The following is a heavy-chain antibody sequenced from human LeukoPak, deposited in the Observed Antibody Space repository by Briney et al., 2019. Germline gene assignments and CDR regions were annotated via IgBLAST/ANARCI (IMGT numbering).Heavy chain of an antibody. CDR1: GFTFSSYG. D-gene: IGHD6-6*01. CDR2: IRYDGSNK. J-gene: IGHJ4*02. Sequence: PGGSLRLSCAASGFTFSSYGMHWVRQAPGKGLEWVAFIRYDGSNKYYADPVKGRFTISRDNSKNTLFLQMNSLRAEDTAVYYCAKDWEIAALLFPGVFDYWGQGTLVTVSS. CDR3: AKDWEIAALLFPGVFDY. V-gene: IGHV3-30*02.